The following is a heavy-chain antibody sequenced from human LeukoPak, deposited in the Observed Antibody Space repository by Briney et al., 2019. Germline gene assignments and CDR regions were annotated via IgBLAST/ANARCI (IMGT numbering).Heavy chain of an antibody. D-gene: IGHD3-10*02. CDR3: AELGITMIGGV. CDR2: ISGSGGST. CDR1: GFTFTSYA. J-gene: IGHJ6*04. Sequence: GGSLRLSCAASGFTFTSYAMSWVRQVSGKGLEWVSVISGSGGSTYYADSVKGRFTISRDNAKNSLYLQMNSLRAEDTAVYYCAELGITMIGGVWGKGTTVTISS. V-gene: IGHV3-23*01.